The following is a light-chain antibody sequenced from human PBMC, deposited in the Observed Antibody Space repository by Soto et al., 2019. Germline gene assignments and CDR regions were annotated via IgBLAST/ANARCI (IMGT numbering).Light chain of an antibody. CDR1: QSISSS. V-gene: IGKV3-11*01. CDR3: QQRSNWPEWT. CDR2: DAS. J-gene: IGKJ1*01. Sequence: EIVLTQSPGTLSLSPGKRATLSCRASQSISSSLAWYRQKAGQAPRLLIYDASNRATGIPARFSGSGSGTDFTLTISSLEPEDFAVYYCQQRSNWPEWTFGQGTKVDIK.